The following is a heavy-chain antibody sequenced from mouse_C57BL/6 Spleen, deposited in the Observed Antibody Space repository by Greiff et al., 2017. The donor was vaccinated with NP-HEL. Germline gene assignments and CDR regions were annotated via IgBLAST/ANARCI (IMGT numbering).Heavy chain of an antibody. Sequence: VKLQESGPGLVAPSQSLSITCTVSGFSLTSYGVHWVRQPPGKGLEWLVVIWSDGSTTYNSALKSRLSISKDNSKSQVFLKMNSLQTDDTAMYYCARPYYDYDGGFAYWGQGTLVTVSA. CDR3: ARPYYDYDGGFAY. D-gene: IGHD2-4*01. CDR1: GFSLTSYG. CDR2: IWSDGST. J-gene: IGHJ3*01. V-gene: IGHV2-6*03.